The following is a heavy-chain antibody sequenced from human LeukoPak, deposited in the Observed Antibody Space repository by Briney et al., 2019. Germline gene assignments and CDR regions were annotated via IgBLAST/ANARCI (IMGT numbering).Heavy chain of an antibody. V-gene: IGHV3-23*01. D-gene: IGHD2-2*01. CDR1: GFTFSSYA. J-gene: IGHJ4*02. CDR2: ISGSGGST. CDR3: AKMGWDIVVVPDGTLDY. Sequence: PGGSLRLSCAASGFTFSSYAMSWVRQAPGKGLEWVSGISGSGGSTYSADSVKGRFTISRDNSKNTLYLQMNSLRAEDTAVYYCAKMGWDIVVVPDGTLDYWGQGTLVTVSS.